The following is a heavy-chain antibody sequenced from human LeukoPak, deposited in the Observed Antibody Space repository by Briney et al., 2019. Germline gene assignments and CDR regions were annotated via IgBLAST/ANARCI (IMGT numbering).Heavy chain of an antibody. D-gene: IGHD3-10*01. CDR2: ISWDGGST. CDR1: GFTFDDYA. V-gene: IGHV3-43D*03. Sequence: PGGSLRLSCAASGFTFDDYAMHWVRQAPGTGLEWVSLISWDGGSTYYADSVKGRFTISRDNSKNSLYLQMNSLRAEDTALYYCAKDMAAYYYSSGNIDYWGQGTLVTVSS. CDR3: AKDMAAYYYSSGNIDY. J-gene: IGHJ4*02.